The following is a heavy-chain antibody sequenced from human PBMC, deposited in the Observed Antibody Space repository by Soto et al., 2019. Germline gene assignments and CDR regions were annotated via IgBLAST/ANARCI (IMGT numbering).Heavy chain of an antibody. D-gene: IGHD6-19*01. J-gene: IGHJ4*02. CDR2: IIPIFGTA. V-gene: IGHV1-69*13. Sequence: SVKVSCKASGGTFSSYAISWVRQAPGQGLEWMGGIIPIFGTANYAQKFQGRVTITADESTSTAYMELSSLRSEDTAVYYCAREADYSSGSTDWGQGTLVTVSS. CDR1: GGTFSSYA. CDR3: AREADYSSGSTD.